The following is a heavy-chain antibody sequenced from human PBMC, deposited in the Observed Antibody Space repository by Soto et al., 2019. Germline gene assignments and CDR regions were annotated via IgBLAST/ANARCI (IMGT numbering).Heavy chain of an antibody. CDR2: ISYDGSDK. V-gene: IGHV3-30*04. CDR3: AKGGWFGELYPADV. D-gene: IGHD3-10*01. CDR1: RFTISGHA. Sequence: GGSLRLSCAASRFTISGHARHWVRQAPGKGLEWLAVISYDGSDKFYADSVKGRFTISRDNSKNTLYLQMNSLRAEDTAVYYCAKGGWFGELYPADVWGQGTTVTVSS. J-gene: IGHJ6*02.